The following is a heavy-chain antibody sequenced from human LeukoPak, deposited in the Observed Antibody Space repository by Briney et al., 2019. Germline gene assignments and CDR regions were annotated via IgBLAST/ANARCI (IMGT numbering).Heavy chain of an antibody. D-gene: IGHD2-2*01. J-gene: IGHJ6*03. CDR3: ANIVVVPAAKSFRRYMDV. Sequence: GGSLRLSCAASGFTFSSYGMHWVRQAPGKGLEWVAFIRYDGSNKYYADSVKGRFTISRDNSKNTLYLQMNSLRAEDTAVYYCANIVVVPAAKSFRRYMDVWGKGTTVTVSS. CDR1: GFTFSSYG. CDR2: IRYDGSNK. V-gene: IGHV3-30*02.